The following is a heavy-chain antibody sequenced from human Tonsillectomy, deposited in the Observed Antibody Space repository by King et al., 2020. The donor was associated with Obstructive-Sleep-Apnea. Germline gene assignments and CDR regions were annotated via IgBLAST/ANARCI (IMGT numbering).Heavy chain of an antibody. CDR1: GFTFSDYN. CDR2: INAFGGNT. Sequence: VQLVGSGGGLVQPGGSLRLSCAASGFTFSDYNMNWVRQAPGKGLEWVSTINAFGGNTYFADSVKGRFTISRDNSKNTLYLQMNSLRADDTATYYCATNSLLHYWGQGTLVSVAA. V-gene: IGHV3-23*04. CDR3: ATNSLLHY. D-gene: IGHD2-21*01. J-gene: IGHJ4*02.